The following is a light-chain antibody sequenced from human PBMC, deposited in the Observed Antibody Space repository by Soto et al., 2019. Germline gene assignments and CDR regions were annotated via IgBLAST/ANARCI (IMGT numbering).Light chain of an antibody. V-gene: IGKV3-20*01. CDR1: QSVGSSY. CDR3: QQYGSSPIT. CDR2: GAS. J-gene: IGKJ5*01. Sequence: EIVLTQSPGTLSLSPGERATLSCRASQSVGSSYLAWHQQKPGQAPRLVIYGASSRATGTPDRFSGSGSGTDFTLIISRLEPEDFAVYYCQQYGSSPITFGQGTRLEIK.